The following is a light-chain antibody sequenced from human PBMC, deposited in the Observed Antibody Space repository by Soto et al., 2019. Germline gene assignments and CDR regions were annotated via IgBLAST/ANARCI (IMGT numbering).Light chain of an antibody. CDR2: DAS. V-gene: IGKV3-11*01. Sequence: EIVLTQSPVTLSLSPGDRATLSCRASETVSSYLLWYQQKPGQDPRLLIYDASERATGIPARFSGSGSETDFTLTISSLEPEDVGVYYCLHRMNWPLTLGQGTRLEIK. CDR1: ETVSSY. CDR3: LHRMNWPLT. J-gene: IGKJ5*01.